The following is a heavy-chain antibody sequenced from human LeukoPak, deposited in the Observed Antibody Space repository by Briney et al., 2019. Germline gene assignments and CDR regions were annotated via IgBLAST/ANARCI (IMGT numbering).Heavy chain of an antibody. Sequence: ASVKVSCKASGYTFTVYYMHWVRQAPGQGLEWMGWINPNSGGTNYAQKFQGRVTMTRDTSISTAYMELSRLRSDDTAVYYCARDLNPRIAAADTLSDYWGQGTLVTVSS. CDR2: INPNSGGT. V-gene: IGHV1-2*02. D-gene: IGHD6-13*01. CDR3: ARDLNPRIAAADTLSDY. J-gene: IGHJ4*02. CDR1: GYTFTVYY.